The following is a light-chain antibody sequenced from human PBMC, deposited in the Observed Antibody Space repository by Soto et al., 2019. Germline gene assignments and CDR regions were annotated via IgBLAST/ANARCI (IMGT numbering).Light chain of an antibody. CDR3: QQAYLTPT. V-gene: IGKV1-39*01. Sequence: DIQMTQSPSSLSASVGDRVTITCRASQSVSTYLNWYQCKPGRAPRLLIDSASHLQSGVPSRFSGSGTGTIFTLTITSLLPEDFATYYCQQAYLTPTFGPGTTVEIK. CDR2: SAS. J-gene: IGKJ1*01. CDR1: QSVSTY.